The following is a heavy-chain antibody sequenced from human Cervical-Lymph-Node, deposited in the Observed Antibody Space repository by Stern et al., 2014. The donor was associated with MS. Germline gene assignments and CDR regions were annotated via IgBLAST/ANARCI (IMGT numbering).Heavy chain of an antibody. V-gene: IGHV4-39*01. CDR1: GDSIRSDGFS. J-gene: IGHJ4*02. D-gene: IGHD2-2*01. CDR2: MYHSGSA. Sequence: QVQLQESGPGLVEPSETLSLSCTVSGDSIRSDGFSWGWIRQSPGKGLEWVGSMYHSGSAFHNTSLHSRVTMSVDTSKNQFSLKMNSVTAADTGAYFCARQRAPTYSTSWYFDNWGRGTLVTVSS. CDR3: ARQRAPTYSTSWYFDN.